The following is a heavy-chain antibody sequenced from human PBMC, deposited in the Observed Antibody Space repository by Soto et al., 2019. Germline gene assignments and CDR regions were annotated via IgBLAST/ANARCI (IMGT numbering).Heavy chain of an antibody. CDR2: IYYSGST. D-gene: IGHD5-18*01. J-gene: IGHJ4*02. V-gene: IGHV4-59*08. Sequence: XXTLSLPFTVSGGSIRRCYWXWIRQPPGKGLEWIGYIYYSGSTNYNPSLKSRVTISVDTSKNQFSLKLSSVTAADTAMYYCARRYGSCFDYWGQGTLVTVSS. CDR1: GGSIRRCY. CDR3: ARRYGSCFDY.